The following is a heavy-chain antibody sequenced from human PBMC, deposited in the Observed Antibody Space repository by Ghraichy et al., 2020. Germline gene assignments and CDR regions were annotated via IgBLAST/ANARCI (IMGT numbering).Heavy chain of an antibody. Sequence: SETLSLTCTVSGGSISSSSYYWGWIRQPPGKGLEWIGSIYYSGSTYYNPSLKSRVTISVDTSKNQFSLKLSSVTAADTAVYYCARHPPLLMAPLPKINWFDPWGQGTLVTVSS. CDR3: ARHPPLLMAPLPKINWFDP. D-gene: IGHD2-15*01. CDR2: IYYSGST. V-gene: IGHV4-39*01. CDR1: GGSISSSSYY. J-gene: IGHJ5*02.